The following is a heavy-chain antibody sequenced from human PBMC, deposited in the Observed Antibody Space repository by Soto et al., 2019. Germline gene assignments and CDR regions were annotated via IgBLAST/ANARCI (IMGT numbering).Heavy chain of an antibody. CDR1: GFTFSHYW. CDR2: IRQDVSEI. CDR3: ASDGRVYPPDLSCPFMDV. J-gene: IGHJ6*03. D-gene: IGHD1-20*01. V-gene: IGHV3-7*01. Sequence: EVQLVESGGGLVPLGGSLRLSCADSGFTFSHYWMTWVRQAPGKELEWVANIRQDVSEIYYVDSVKGRFTISRDNAKNSLYLQMNSLRAEDTAMYFCASDGRVYPPDLSCPFMDVWGKGTTVTVSS.